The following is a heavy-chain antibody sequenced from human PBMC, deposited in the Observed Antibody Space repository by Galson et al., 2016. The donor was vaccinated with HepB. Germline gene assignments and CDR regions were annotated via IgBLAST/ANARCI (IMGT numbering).Heavy chain of an antibody. Sequence: SVKVSCKASGYTFSDYYIHWVRQAPGQGLQWMGRINAVNGDIIYSHKFQDRVTITRDTSASSLYMEISSLRSEDTAVYYCARGYGSGSYLIQYWGQGTQLTVSS. CDR3: ARGYGSGSYLIQY. J-gene: IGHJ4*02. CDR2: INAVNGDI. V-gene: IGHV1/OR15-3*02. D-gene: IGHD3-10*01. CDR1: GYTFSDYY.